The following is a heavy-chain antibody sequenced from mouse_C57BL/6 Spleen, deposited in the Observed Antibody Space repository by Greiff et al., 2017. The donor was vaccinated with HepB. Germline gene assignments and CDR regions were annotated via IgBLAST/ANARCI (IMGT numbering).Heavy chain of an antibody. V-gene: IGHV1-15*01. CDR1: GYTFTDYE. CDR3: TRFSSSYAHWYFDV. CDR2: IDPETGGT. D-gene: IGHD1-1*01. J-gene: IGHJ1*03. Sequence: VQLQQSGAELVRPGASVTLSCKASGYTFTDYEMHWVKQTPVHGLEWIGAIDPETGGTAYNQKFKGKAILTADKSSSTAYMELRSLTSEDSAVYYCTRFSSSYAHWYFDVWSTGTTVTVSS.